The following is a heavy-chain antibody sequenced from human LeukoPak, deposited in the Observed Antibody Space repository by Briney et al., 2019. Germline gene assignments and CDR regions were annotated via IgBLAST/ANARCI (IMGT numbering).Heavy chain of an antibody. CDR3: AKTPPRYYVKGSYPDY. V-gene: IGHV3-30*02. Sequence: GGSLRLSCAPSRFIFTSYDMHWFRQAPGKGLEWVAFIRYSETETYYADSVKGRFTISRDNSKDTLYLQMNSLRAEDTAVYYCAKTPPRYYVKGSYPDYWGQGTLVSVSS. J-gene: IGHJ4*02. CDR1: RFIFTSYD. D-gene: IGHD3-10*02. CDR2: IRYSETET.